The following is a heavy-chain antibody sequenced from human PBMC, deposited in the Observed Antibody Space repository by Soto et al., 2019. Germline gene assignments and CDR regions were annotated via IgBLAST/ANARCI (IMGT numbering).Heavy chain of an antibody. CDR2: ISSRGDT. D-gene: IGHD2-21*02. CDR3: AREETAWPLAYGLDV. V-gene: IGHV3-21*01. J-gene: IGHJ6*02. CDR1: GISFSTYS. Sequence: GGSLRLSCAASGISFSTYSMNWVRQAPGKGLEWVSSISSRGDTYYADSVKGRFTISRDNAKNSVSLQMDSLRAEDAAVYYCAREETAWPLAYGLDVWGQGTTVTVSS.